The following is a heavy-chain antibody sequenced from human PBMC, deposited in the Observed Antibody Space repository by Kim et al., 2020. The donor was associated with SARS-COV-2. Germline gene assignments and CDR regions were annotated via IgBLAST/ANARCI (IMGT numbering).Heavy chain of an antibody. CDR2: IYPGDSDT. CDR3: ATGGATISNDDAFDI. Sequence: GESLKISCKGSGYSFTSYWIGWVRQMPGKGLEWMGIIYPGDSDTRYSPSFQGQVTISADKSISTAYLQWSSLKASDTAMYYCATGGATISNDDAFDIWGQGTMVTVSS. CDR1: GYSFTSYW. J-gene: IGHJ3*02. V-gene: IGHV5-51*01. D-gene: IGHD5-12*01.